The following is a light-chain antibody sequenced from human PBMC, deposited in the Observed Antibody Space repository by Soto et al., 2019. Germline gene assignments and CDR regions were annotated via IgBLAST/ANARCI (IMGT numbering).Light chain of an antibody. V-gene: IGKV3-15*01. CDR1: QSINSD. CDR3: QQYSSWSPLT. Sequence: EIVMTQSPATLSVSPGEGATLSCRASQSINSDLAWYQQRPGQAPRLLIYDAFTRATGVPARFSGSGSGPEFPLTISSLQSEDFAVYYCQQYSSWSPLTFGGGTRVEI. CDR2: DAF. J-gene: IGKJ4*01.